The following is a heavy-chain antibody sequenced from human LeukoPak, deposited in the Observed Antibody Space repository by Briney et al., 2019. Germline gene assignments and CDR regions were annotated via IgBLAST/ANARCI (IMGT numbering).Heavy chain of an antibody. J-gene: IGHJ3*02. CDR2: ISSSGSTI. CDR3: ARGVQLWAFYAFDI. CDR1: GFTFSDYY. D-gene: IGHD5-18*01. Sequence: GGSLRLSCAASGFTFSDYYMSWIRQAPGKGLEWVSYISSSGSTIYYADSVKGRFTISRDNAKNSLYLQMNSLRAEDTAVYYCARGVQLWAFYAFDIWGQGTMVTVSS. V-gene: IGHV3-11*01.